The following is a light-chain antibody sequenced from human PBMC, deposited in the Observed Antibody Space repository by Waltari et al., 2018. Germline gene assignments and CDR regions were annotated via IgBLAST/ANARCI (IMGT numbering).Light chain of an antibody. CDR2: EGS. CDR1: SSDVGRYNL. Sequence: QSALTQPASVSGSPGQSITISCTGTSSDVGRYNLVSWYQQHPGKAPKLMIYEGSKRPSGVSSRVSGSKSGNTSSRTSSGLQAEDEADYYCCSYAGSSTWVFGGGTKLPVL. V-gene: IGLV2-23*01. CDR3: CSYAGSSTWV. J-gene: IGLJ3*02.